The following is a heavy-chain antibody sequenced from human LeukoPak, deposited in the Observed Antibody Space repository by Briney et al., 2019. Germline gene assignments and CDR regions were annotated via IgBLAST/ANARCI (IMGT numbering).Heavy chain of an antibody. J-gene: IGHJ6*03. V-gene: IGHV1-2*02. CDR1: GYTFTGYY. CDR2: INPNSGGT. Sequence: ASVKVSCKASGYTFTGYYMHWVRQAPGQGLEGMGWINPNSGGTNYAQKFQGRVTMTRDTSISTAYMELSRLRSDDTAVYYCARGKYYYYYMDVWGKGTTVTVSS. CDR3: ARGKYYYYYMDV.